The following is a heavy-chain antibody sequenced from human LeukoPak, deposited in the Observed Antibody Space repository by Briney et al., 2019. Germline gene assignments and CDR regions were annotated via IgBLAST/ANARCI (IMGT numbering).Heavy chain of an antibody. V-gene: IGHV3-21*01. CDR1: GFTFSSYS. D-gene: IGHD3-10*02. J-gene: IGHJ6*04. CDR2: ISSSSSYI. CDR3: AELGITMIGGV. Sequence: GGSLRLSCAASGFTFSSYSMNWVRQAPGKGLEWVSSISSSSSYIYYADSVKDRFTISRDNAKNSLYLQMNSLRAEDTAVYYCAELGITMIGGVWGKGTTVTISS.